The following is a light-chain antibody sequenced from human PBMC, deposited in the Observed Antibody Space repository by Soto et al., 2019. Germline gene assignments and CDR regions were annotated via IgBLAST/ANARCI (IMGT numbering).Light chain of an antibody. CDR2: KVS. V-gene: IGKV2-30*01. J-gene: IGKJ2*01. Sequence: DVVMTQSPFSLPVTLGQPASISCTSSQSLVYSDGNTYLNWIQQRPGQSPRRLLYKVSNRDAGGTDRFRGSGSGTDFTPKISRVEAEDVGVYYCRQGTHWPYTSGQGTELEIK. CDR1: QSLVYSDGNTY. CDR3: RQGTHWPYT.